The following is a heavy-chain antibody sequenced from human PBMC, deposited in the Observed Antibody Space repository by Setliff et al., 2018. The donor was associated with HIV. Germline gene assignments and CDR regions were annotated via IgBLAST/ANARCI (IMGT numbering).Heavy chain of an antibody. CDR3: ARAPFYSGYDSHDSSGYYLDAFDI. CDR1: GGSISSGSHY. J-gene: IGHJ3*02. D-gene: IGHD3-22*01. Sequence: SETLSLTCTVSGGSISSGSHYWSWIRQPAGKGLEWIGRIYISGSTNYNPSLKSRVTISVDTSKKQFSLKVNSVTAADTAVYYCARAPFYSGYDSHDSSGYYLDAFDIWGPGTMVTVSS. V-gene: IGHV4-61*02. CDR2: IYISGST.